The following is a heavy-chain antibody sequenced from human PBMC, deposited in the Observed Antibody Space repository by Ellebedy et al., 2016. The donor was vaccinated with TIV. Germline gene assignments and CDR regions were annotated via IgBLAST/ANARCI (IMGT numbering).Heavy chain of an antibody. V-gene: IGHV1-69*06. D-gene: IGHD5-12*01. CDR3: ATDQRYSGYGTFDD. CDR2: IIPIFATA. Sequence: SVKVSCXASGYTFTSYDINWVRQATGQGLEWMGGIIPIFATASQAQKFLGRVTITADRSSSTIYMELTSLRSDDTAVYYCATDQRYSGYGTFDDWGQGTPVTVSS. CDR1: GYTFTSYD. J-gene: IGHJ4*02.